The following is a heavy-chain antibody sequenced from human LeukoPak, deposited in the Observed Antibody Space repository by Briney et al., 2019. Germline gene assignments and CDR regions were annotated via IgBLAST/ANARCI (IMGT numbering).Heavy chain of an antibody. CDR1: GFTFSNFA. Sequence: GGSLRLSCAASGFTFSNFAIHWVRQAPGKGLEWVTFIRYDGTNKYYADSVKGRFTISRDNSKNTLYLQMNSLRPEDAAVYYCAKAPVTTCRGAYCYPFDYWGQGTLVTVSS. V-gene: IGHV3-30*02. J-gene: IGHJ4*02. CDR2: IRYDGTNK. D-gene: IGHD2-21*01. CDR3: AKAPVTTCRGAYCYPFDY.